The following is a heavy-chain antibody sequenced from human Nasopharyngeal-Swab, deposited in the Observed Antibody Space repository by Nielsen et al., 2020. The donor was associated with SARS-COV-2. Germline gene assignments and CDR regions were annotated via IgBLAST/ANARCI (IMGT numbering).Heavy chain of an antibody. CDR1: GFPFRNYY. CDR2: IKQGGSEQ. Sequence: GESLKISCAASGFPFRNYYMTWVRQPPGKGLEWVANIKQGGSEQFYVDSVKGRFTISRDDAKNSVYLQMNSLRAEDTAVYYCASIDSSSWYSSLFDYYYGMDVWGQGTTVTVSS. V-gene: IGHV3-7*02. D-gene: IGHD6-13*01. J-gene: IGHJ6*02. CDR3: ASIDSSSWYSSLFDYYYGMDV.